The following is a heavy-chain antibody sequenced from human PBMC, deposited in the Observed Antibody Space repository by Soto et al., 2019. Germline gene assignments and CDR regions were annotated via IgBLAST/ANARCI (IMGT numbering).Heavy chain of an antibody. D-gene: IGHD4-4*01. V-gene: IGHV3-48*03. CDR2: ISSSGSTI. J-gene: IGHJ5*02. CDR3: AILQPNWFDP. Sequence: PGGSLRLSCAASGFTFSSYEMNWVRQASGKGLEWVSYISSSGSTIYYADSVKGRFTISRDNAKNSLYLQMNSLRAEDTAVYYCAILQPNWFDPWGQGTLVTSPQ. CDR1: GFTFSSYE.